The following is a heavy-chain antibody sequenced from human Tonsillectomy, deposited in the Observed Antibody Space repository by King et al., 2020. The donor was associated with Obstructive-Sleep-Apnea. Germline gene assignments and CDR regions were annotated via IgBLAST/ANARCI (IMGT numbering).Heavy chain of an antibody. CDR1: GFSLSTSGVG. D-gene: IGHD3-22*01. V-gene: IGHV2-5*02. Sequence: ITLKESGPTLVKPTQTLTLPCPFSGFSLSTSGVGVGWIRQPPGKALEWLALIALDDDKRYSPSLKSRLTITKDTSRNQVVLTMTNVDPLDTATYYCARSDCYDSGGYSPNFDYWGQGTLVTVSS. CDR3: ARSDCYDSGGYSPNFDY. CDR2: IALDDDK. J-gene: IGHJ4*02.